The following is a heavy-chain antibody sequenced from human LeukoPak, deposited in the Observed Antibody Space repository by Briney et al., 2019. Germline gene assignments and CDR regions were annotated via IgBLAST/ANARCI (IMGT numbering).Heavy chain of an antibody. J-gene: IGHJ5*02. D-gene: IGHD3-10*01. V-gene: IGHV3-74*01. Sequence: PGGSLRLSCAASGFTFSTHWMHWVRQAPGKGLVWVSRINSDGSSTLYADSVKGRFTISRDNAKNTLYLQMNSLRAEDTAVYYCATSRGNWFDPWGQGTLVTVSS. CDR2: INSDGSST. CDR1: GFTFSTHW. CDR3: ATSRGNWFDP.